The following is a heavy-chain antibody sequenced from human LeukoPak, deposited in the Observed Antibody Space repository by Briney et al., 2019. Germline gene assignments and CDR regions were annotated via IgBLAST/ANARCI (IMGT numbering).Heavy chain of an antibody. Sequence: SVKVSCKASGGTFSSYAISWVRQAPGQGLEWMGRIIPIFGTANYAQKFQGRVTITTNESTSTAYMELSSLRSEDTAVYYCAGINPYYYYMDVWGKGTTVTVSS. CDR1: GGTFSSYA. CDR3: AGINPYYYYMDV. J-gene: IGHJ6*03. CDR2: IIPIFGTA. V-gene: IGHV1-69*05.